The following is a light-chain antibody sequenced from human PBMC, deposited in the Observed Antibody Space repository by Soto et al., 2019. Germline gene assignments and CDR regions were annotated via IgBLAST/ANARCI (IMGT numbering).Light chain of an antibody. CDR1: QSVSSSY. Sequence: EIVLTQSTGTLSLSPGERATLSCRASQSVSSSYLAWYQQKPGQAPRLLIYGASSRATGIPDRFSGSGSGTDFTLTISRLEPEDFAVYYCQQYGSSPPITFAQGTRLAIK. CDR3: QQYGSSPPIT. CDR2: GAS. J-gene: IGKJ5*01. V-gene: IGKV3-20*01.